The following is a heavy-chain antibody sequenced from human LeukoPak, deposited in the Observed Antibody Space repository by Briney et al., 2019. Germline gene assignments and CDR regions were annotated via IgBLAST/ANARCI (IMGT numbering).Heavy chain of an antibody. CDR2: ISYDGSNK. CDR1: GVTFSADA. D-gene: IGHD4-17*01. CDR3: VFGEG. V-gene: IGHV3-30*04. J-gene: IGHJ4*02. Sequence: GGCLRLSSAVSGVTFSADAMHGVRHGRGKGLEWVAVISYDGSNKYYADSVRGRFTISRDNSKNTLYLQMNSLRLEDTAVYYCVFGEGWGQGTLVTVSS.